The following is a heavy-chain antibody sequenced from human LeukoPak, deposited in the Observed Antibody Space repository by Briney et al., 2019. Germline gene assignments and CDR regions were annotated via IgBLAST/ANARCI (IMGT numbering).Heavy chain of an antibody. D-gene: IGHD2-2*01. CDR1: GFIFSSYS. CDR2: IMSSSSNI. CDR3: ATTRAPSNGRVLYYMDV. J-gene: IGHJ6*03. V-gene: IGHV3-21*01. Sequence: GGSLRLSCAASGFIFSSYSMNWVRQAPGKGLEWVSSIMSSSSNIYYADSVKDRFTISRDNAKNSLYLQMNSLRAEDTAVYYCATTRAPSNGRVLYYMDVWGKGTTVTVSS.